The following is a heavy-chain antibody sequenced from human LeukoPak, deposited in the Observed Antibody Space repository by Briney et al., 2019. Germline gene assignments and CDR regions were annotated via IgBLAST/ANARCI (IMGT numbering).Heavy chain of an antibody. Sequence: GRSLRLSCAAPGFTFSTYPFHWVRQAPGKGLEWVAVISPDRTYTYYADAVKGRFTISRDNSENTLSLQMNSLRGDDTAVYYCANLYSGSPSDAFDVWGQGTMVTVSS. J-gene: IGHJ3*01. CDR1: GFTFSTYP. V-gene: IGHV3-30*04. CDR2: ISPDRTYT. D-gene: IGHD1-26*01. CDR3: ANLYSGSPSDAFDV.